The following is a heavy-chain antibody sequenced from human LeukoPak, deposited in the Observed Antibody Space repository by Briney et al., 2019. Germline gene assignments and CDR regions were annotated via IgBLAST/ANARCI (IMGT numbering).Heavy chain of an antibody. V-gene: IGHV1-69*04. J-gene: IGHJ1*01. D-gene: IGHD3-22*01. CDR1: GGTFSSYA. Sequence: SVKVSCKASGGTFSSYAISWVRQAPGQGLEWMGRIIPILGIANYAQKFQGRVTITADKSTSTAYMELSSLRSEDTAVYYCARTSSGYYFSHWGQGTLVTVSS. CDR2: IIPILGIA. CDR3: ARTSSGYYFSH.